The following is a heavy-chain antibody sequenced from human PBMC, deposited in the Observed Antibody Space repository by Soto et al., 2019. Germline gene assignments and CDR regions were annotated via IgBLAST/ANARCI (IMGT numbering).Heavy chain of an antibody. J-gene: IGHJ4*02. D-gene: IGHD3-10*01. CDR3: ARDFGAVKRYFDN. CDR1: GCSISSYG. Sequence: AESLRLSCSAYGCSISSYGMSWVRNPPGKGLEWVDNIREDGNENYYVDSVKGRFTISRDNAEKSLYLQMNSLRVDDTAVYYCARDFGAVKRYFDNWGPGTLVTVSS. V-gene: IGHV3-7*01. CDR2: IREDGNEN.